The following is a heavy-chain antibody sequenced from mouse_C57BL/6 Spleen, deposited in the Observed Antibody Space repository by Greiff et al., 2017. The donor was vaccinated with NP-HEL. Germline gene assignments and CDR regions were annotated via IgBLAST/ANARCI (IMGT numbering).Heavy chain of an antibody. D-gene: IGHD1-1*01. CDR1: GFTFSSYA. V-gene: IGHV5-9-1*02. Sequence: EVKLVESGEGLVNPGGSLKLSCAASGFTFSSYAMSWVRQTPEKRLEWVAYISSGGDYIYYADTVKGRFTISRDNARNTLYLQMSSLKSEDTAMYYCTRDRNYGSSYWYFDVWGTVTTVTVSS. CDR3: TRDRNYGSSYWYFDV. CDR2: ISSGGDYI. J-gene: IGHJ1*03.